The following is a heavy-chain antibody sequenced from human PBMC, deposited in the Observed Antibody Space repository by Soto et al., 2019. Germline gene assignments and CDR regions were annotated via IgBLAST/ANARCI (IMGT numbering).Heavy chain of an antibody. J-gene: IGHJ4*02. CDR3: ARSLSTIGGSPDS. CDR1: GYTFTGYY. Sequence: ASVKVSCKASGYTFTGYYMHWVRQAPGQGLEWMGWINPNSGDTKYAQKFQGRVTMTRDTSTRTAYMEVSRLTSDDTAVYYCARSLSTIGGSPDSWGQGTLATVSS. CDR2: INPNSGDT. D-gene: IGHD2-15*01. V-gene: IGHV1-2*02.